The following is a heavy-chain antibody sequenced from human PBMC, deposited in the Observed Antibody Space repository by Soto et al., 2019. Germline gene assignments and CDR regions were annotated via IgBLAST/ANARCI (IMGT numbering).Heavy chain of an antibody. CDR1: GFTVDDYA. V-gene: IGHV3-9*01. D-gene: IGHD4-17*01. J-gene: IGHJ4*02. CDR3: GKDMKWGGMTTIHYFDS. CDR2: ISWNSETI. Sequence: GGSLRLSCAASGFTVDDYAMHWVRQAPGKGLEWVSGISWNSETIDYADSVKGRFTIFRDNAKSSLFLQMNSLRPDDTALYYCGKDMKWGGMTTIHYFDSWGQGTLVTVSS.